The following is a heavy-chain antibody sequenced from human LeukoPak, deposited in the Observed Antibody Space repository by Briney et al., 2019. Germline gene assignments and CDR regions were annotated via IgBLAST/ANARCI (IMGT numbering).Heavy chain of an antibody. V-gene: IGHV1-2*02. Sequence: GASVKVSCKAFRYTFTGYYMHWVRQAPGQGLEWMGWINPNSGGTNYAQKFQGRVTMTRDTSISTAYMELSRLRSDDTAVYYCAGVSGELLSDAFDIWGQGTMVTVSS. CDR2: INPNSGGT. D-gene: IGHD1-26*01. CDR1: RYTFTGYY. J-gene: IGHJ3*02. CDR3: AGVSGELLSDAFDI.